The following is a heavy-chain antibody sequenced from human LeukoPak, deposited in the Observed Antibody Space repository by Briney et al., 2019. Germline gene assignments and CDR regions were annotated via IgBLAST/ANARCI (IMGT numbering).Heavy chain of an antibody. Sequence: ASVKVSCKASGYTITDYYIHWVRQAPGQGLEWMGWISGYNGDTEYAENLQGRVSIATDTSTATAYMELRSLRSDDTAVYYCARDNSLSGGVRNNWFDAWGQGTLVTVSS. CDR2: ISGYNGDT. CDR1: GYTITDYY. CDR3: ARDNSLSGGVRNNWFDA. J-gene: IGHJ5*02. D-gene: IGHD3-16*01. V-gene: IGHV1-18*01.